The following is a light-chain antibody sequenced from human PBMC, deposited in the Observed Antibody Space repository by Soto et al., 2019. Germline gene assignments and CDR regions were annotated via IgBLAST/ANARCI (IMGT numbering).Light chain of an antibody. J-gene: IGLJ3*02. CDR1: SSDVGGYNY. Sequence: QSALTQPASVSGSPGQSITISCTGTSSDVGGYNYVSWYQQHPGKAPKLMIYEVSNRPSGVSNRFSGSKSGNTASLTVSGLQAEDEGDYYCSSYTSSRTWVFGGGTKLTVL. V-gene: IGLV2-14*01. CDR3: SSYTSSRTWV. CDR2: EVS.